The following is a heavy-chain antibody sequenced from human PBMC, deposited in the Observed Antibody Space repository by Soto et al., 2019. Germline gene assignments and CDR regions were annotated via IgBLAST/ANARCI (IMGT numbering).Heavy chain of an antibody. D-gene: IGHD3-10*01. Sequence: SETLSLTCTVSDGSISSYYWSWTRQPPGKGLECIGYISYSGTTKYNPSLKNRVTILRDTSKNQFSLKLSSVTAADTAVYYCARSSSGSYDQQYWGQGALVTVSS. V-gene: IGHV4-59*01. CDR2: ISYSGTT. CDR3: ARSSSGSYDQQY. J-gene: IGHJ4*02. CDR1: DGSISSYY.